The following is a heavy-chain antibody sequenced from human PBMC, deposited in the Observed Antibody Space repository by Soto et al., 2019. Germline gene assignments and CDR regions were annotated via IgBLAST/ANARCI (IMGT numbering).Heavy chain of an antibody. V-gene: IGHV3-21*01. CDR1: GFTFSSYS. CDR3: ARDPSYDFWGGYGGV. D-gene: IGHD3-3*01. CDR2: ISSSSSYI. J-gene: IGHJ6*02. Sequence: PGGSLRLSCAASGFTFSSYSMNWVRQAPGKGLEWVSSISSSSSYIYYADSVKGRFTISRDNAKNSLYLQMNSLRAEDTAVYYCARDPSYDFWGGYGGVWGQGTTVTVSS.